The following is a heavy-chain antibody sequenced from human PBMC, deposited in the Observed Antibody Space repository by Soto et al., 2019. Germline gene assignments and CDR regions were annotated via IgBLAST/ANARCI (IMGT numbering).Heavy chain of an antibody. V-gene: IGHV3-23*01. CDR2: VSGSGATT. J-gene: IGHJ4*02. Sequence: GGSLRLSCEASGFTFRSYAMNWVRQTPGKGPEWVSGVSGSGATTYYADSAKGRFTISRDNSKNTLYLQMDSLRAEDTALYYCAKGLYLVVTTDFDHWGQGTLVTVS. CDR1: GFTFRSYA. D-gene: IGHD5-12*01. CDR3: AKGLYLVVTTDFDH.